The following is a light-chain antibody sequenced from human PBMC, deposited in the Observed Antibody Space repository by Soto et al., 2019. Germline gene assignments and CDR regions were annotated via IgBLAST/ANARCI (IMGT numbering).Light chain of an antibody. J-gene: IGKJ4*01. Sequence: EIVMTQSPATLSVSPGERATLSCRASKSVSRDLAWYQQKPGQAPRLLIYGASTRATGIPARFSGSGSGTEFTLTISSLQSEDFAVYYCQQFNNWPPLTFGGGTKVEI. CDR2: GAS. CDR1: KSVSRD. V-gene: IGKV3-15*01. CDR3: QQFNNWPPLT.